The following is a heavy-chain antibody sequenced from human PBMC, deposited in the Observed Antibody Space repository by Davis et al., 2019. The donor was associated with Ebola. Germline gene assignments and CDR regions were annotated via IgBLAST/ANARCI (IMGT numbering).Heavy chain of an antibody. D-gene: IGHD3-3*02. CDR3: TKGFSIDLYF. V-gene: IGHV3-15*01. CDR2: IKSKTDCETI. J-gene: IGHJ4*02. Sequence: PGGSLRLSCAASGFTFSDAWMTWFRQAPGKRLEWVGRIKSKTDCETIDYAAPVKGRFTISRDDSENTVYLKMNSLKTEDTAVYYCTKGFSIDLYFWGQGTLVTVSS. CDR1: GFTFSDAW.